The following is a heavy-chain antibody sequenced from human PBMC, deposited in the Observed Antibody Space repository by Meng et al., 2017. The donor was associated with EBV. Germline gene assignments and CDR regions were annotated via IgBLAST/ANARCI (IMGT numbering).Heavy chain of an antibody. CDR3: ASESGRGYTPDY. CDR1: GGPFRYYA. V-gene: IGHV1-69*01. Sequence: QVRLVRFAAEVKKPVSSVKVSCKTSGGPFRYYAISWVRQAPGQGLEWLGGFLPRLGAPNYAQKFHGRVKITADESTSTHYMDLSSLRSEDTAIYYCASESGRGYTPDYWGQGTLVTVSS. CDR2: FLPRLGAP. J-gene: IGHJ4*02. D-gene: IGHD3-10*01.